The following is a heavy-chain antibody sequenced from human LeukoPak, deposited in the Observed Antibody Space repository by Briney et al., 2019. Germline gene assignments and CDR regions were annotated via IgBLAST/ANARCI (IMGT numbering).Heavy chain of an antibody. CDR2: INHSGST. Sequence: PSETLSLTCAVYGGSFSGYYWSWIRQPPGKGLEWIGEINHSGSTNYNPSLKSRVTISVDTSKNQFSLKLSSVTAADTAVYYCASAPWDIVVVPAANWGQGTLVTVSS. CDR1: GGSFSGYY. V-gene: IGHV4-34*01. J-gene: IGHJ4*02. CDR3: ASAPWDIVVVPAAN. D-gene: IGHD2-2*01.